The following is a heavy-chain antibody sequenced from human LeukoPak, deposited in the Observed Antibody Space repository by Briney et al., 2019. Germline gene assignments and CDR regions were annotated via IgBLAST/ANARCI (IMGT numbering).Heavy chain of an antibody. Sequence: PGGSLRLSCAASGFTFSSYDMHWVRQATGKGLEWVSAIGTAGDTYYPGSVKGRFTISRDNSKNTLYLQMNSLRAEDTAVYYCAKEVLHRTFAFDYWGQGTLVTVSS. CDR2: IGTAGDT. J-gene: IGHJ4*02. V-gene: IGHV3-13*01. CDR3: AKEVLHRTFAFDY. D-gene: IGHD1-26*01. CDR1: GFTFSSYD.